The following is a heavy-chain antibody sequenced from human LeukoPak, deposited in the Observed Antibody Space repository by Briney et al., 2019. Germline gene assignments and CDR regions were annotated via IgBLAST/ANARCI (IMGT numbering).Heavy chain of an antibody. J-gene: IGHJ3*02. CDR3: AKGVGLYDYVSGDFDI. CDR1: GFTVSSNY. Sequence: GGPRLSCAASGFTVSSNYMSWVRQAPGKGLEWVSLIYIGGSTYYSDSVKGRFTISRDNSKNTLYMQMNSLRAEDTAVYYCAKGVGLYDYVSGDFDIWGQGTMVTVSS. CDR2: IYIGGST. V-gene: IGHV3-53*05. D-gene: IGHD3-16*01.